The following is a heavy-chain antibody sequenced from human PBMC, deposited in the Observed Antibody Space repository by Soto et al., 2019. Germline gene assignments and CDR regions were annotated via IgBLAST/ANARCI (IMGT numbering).Heavy chain of an antibody. CDR3: ARHNYGSGSTYFDY. V-gene: IGHV4-59*08. Sequence: SETLSLTCTVSGGSISSYYWSWIRQPPGKGLEWIGYIYYSGSTNYNPSLKSRVTISVDTSKNQFSLKLNSMTAADTAVYYCARHNYGSGSTYFDYWGQGSLVTVSS. D-gene: IGHD3-10*01. CDR1: GGSISSYY. CDR2: IYYSGST. J-gene: IGHJ4*02.